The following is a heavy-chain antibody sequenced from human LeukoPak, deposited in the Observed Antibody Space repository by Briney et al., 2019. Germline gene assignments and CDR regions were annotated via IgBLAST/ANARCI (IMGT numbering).Heavy chain of an antibody. CDR1: GFTFSSYW. CDR2: IKKVGSEK. J-gene: IGHJ6*03. D-gene: IGHD6-19*01. V-gene: IGHV3-7*01. CDR3: ARDRGSSGWYKYYYYMDV. Sequence: GGSRRLSCAASGFTFSSYWLSWVRQAPGKGREWVATIKKVGSEKYYVDSVKGRFTISRDNAKNSLYLQMNSLRAEDTAVYYCARDRGSSGWYKYYYYMDVWGKGTTVTVSS.